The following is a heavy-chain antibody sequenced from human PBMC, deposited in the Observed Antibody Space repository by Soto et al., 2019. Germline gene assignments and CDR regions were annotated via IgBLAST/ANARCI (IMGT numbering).Heavy chain of an antibody. V-gene: IGHV1-69*02. Sequence: QVQLVQSGAEVKKPGSSVKVSCKASGGTFSSYTISWVRQAPGQGLEWMGRIIPILGIANYAQKFQGRVTITADKSTSTADMELSSLRSEDTAVYDCARASMGDYSSYWGQGTLVSVSS. J-gene: IGHJ4*02. CDR2: IIPILGIA. CDR3: ARASMGDYSSY. D-gene: IGHD4-4*01. CDR1: GGTFSSYT.